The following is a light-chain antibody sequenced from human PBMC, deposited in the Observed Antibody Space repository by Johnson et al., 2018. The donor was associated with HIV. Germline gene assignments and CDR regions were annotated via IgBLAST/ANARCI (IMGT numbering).Light chain of an antibody. J-gene: IGLJ1*01. Sequence: QSVLTQPPSVSAAPGQKVTISCSGSSSNIGNNYVSWYQQLPGTAPKLLIYENNKRPSGIPDRFSGSKSGTSATLGITGLQTGDEADYHCGTLDSSLSAGVFGTGTEVTVL. CDR1: SSNIGNNY. CDR3: GTLDSSLSAGV. V-gene: IGLV1-51*02. CDR2: ENN.